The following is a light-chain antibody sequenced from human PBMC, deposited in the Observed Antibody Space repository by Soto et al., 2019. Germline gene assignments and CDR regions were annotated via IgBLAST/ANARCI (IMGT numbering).Light chain of an antibody. CDR3: QQYGSSPLT. Sequence: EIVLTQSPRTLSLSPGERATLSCRTRRSVSSSYLAWYQQKPGQAPRLRIYGASSRATGIPDRFSGSGSGTDFTLTICRLETEDFAVYYCQQYGSSPLTFGQGTRLEIK. V-gene: IGKV3-20*01. CDR1: RSVSSSY. CDR2: GAS. J-gene: IGKJ5*01.